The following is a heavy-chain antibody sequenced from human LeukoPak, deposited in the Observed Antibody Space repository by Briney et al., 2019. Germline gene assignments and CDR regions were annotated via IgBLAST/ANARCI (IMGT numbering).Heavy chain of an antibody. Sequence: GGSLRLSCAASGFTFSNYWMHWVRQAPGKGLVWVSRINSDGIRTNYADSVKGRFTISRDNAENTLHLQMNSLRAEDTAVYYCARGGYGAYYFDLWGRGTLVTVSS. CDR3: ARGGYGAYYFDL. CDR1: GFTFSNYW. J-gene: IGHJ2*01. V-gene: IGHV3-74*01. CDR2: INSDGIRT. D-gene: IGHD4-17*01.